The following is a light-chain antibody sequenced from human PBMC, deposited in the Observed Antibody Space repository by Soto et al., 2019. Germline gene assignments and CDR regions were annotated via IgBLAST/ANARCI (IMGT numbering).Light chain of an antibody. V-gene: IGLV2-14*01. Sequence: QSALNQPASVSGSPGQSITISCTGTSSDVGGYNYVSWYQQHPGKAPKLMIYDVSNRPSGVSNRFSGSKSGNTASLTISGLQAEDEADYYCSSYTSSSTLLYVFGTGTKLPS. CDR3: SSYTSSSTLLYV. CDR2: DVS. J-gene: IGLJ1*01. CDR1: SSDVGGYNY.